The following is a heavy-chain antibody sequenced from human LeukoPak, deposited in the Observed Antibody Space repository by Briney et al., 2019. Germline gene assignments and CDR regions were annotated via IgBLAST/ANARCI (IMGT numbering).Heavy chain of an antibody. J-gene: IGHJ3*02. CDR2: IKQDGGEK. CDR3: ARDAITMIPVSVFDI. V-gene: IGHV3-7*01. CDR1: GFTFSTYW. Sequence: GGSLRLSCAASGFTFSTYWMSWVRQAPGKGLEWVANIKQDGGEKYYVDSVKGRFTFSRDNAKNSLYLQMNSLRAEDTAVYYCARDAITMIPVSVFDIWGQGTMVTVSS. D-gene: IGHD3-22*01.